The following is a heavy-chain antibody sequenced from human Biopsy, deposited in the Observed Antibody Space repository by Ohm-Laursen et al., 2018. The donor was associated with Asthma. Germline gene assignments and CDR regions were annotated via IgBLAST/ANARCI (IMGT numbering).Heavy chain of an antibody. Sequence: SLRLSCAASKSPIRTFALHWVRQAPGKGLEWVALISSDGSDQYFADSVKGRFTISRDNAKSTLYLQMNRLRTDGTAVYYCAKRRGYSDLTDFDHWGQGTLVTVSS. J-gene: IGHJ4*02. V-gene: IGHV3-30-3*01. CDR3: AKRRGYSDLTDFDH. D-gene: IGHD3-3*01. CDR1: KSPIRTFA. CDR2: ISSDGSDQ.